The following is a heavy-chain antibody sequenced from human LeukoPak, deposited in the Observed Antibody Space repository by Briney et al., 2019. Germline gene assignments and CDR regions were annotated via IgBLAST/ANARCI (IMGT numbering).Heavy chain of an antibody. CDR1: GGSISNYY. CDR2: IYYSGGT. D-gene: IGHD5-24*01. J-gene: IGHJ3*02. Sequence: SETLSLTCSVSGGSISNYYWSWIRQPPGKGLEWIGYIYYSGGTDYNPSLKSRVTISVDTSKNQFSLKLRSVTAADTAVYYCARHVTISGPYDASDIWGQGTMVTVSP. V-gene: IGHV4-59*08. CDR3: ARHVTISGPYDASDI.